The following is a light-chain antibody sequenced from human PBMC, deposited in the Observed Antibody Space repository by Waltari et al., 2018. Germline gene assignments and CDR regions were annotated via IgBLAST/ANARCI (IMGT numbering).Light chain of an antibody. CDR1: ENVGTD. V-gene: IGKV3D-15*01. CDR3: QQSRRWPPRT. J-gene: IGKJ2*01. Sequence: EIGMTHAQVTGSGSPGEAITLSCTASENVGTDVAGYRHKPGQPPRLLIYFANSRATGVPARISGSGSGTDFTLSISSLESEDFAFYYCQQSRRWPPRTFGQGTKLEI. CDR2: FAN.